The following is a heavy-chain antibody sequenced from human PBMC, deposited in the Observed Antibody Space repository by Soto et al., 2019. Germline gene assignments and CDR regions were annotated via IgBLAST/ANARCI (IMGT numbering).Heavy chain of an antibody. V-gene: IGHV3-53*01. CDR2: IYSDDNT. J-gene: IGHJ4*02. CDR1: GITATNGH. D-gene: IGHD4-17*01. CDR3: ARDWNGDKYFDF. Sequence: DVQLVKSGGGLIQPGGSLRLSCAASGITATNGHMNWVRQAPGKGLEWVSVIYSDDNTNYADAVKGRFTISRDTSKNTVYLQMNSLRAEDTAVYYCARDWNGDKYFDFWDQGSLDTVSS.